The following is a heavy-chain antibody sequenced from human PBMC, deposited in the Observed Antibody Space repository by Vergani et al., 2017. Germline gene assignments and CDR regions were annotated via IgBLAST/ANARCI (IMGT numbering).Heavy chain of an antibody. D-gene: IGHD3-10*01. Sequence: EVQLVESGGGLVQPGGSLRLSCAASGFTVSSNYMSWVRQAPGKGLEWVSVIYSGGSTYYADSVKGRFTISRDNSKNTLYLQMNSLRAEDTAVYYCAREGARXYYYGSGTWGAFDIWGQGTMVTVSS. V-gene: IGHV3-66*02. J-gene: IGHJ3*02. CDR3: AREGARXYYYGSGTWGAFDI. CDR1: GFTVSSNY. CDR2: IYSGGST.